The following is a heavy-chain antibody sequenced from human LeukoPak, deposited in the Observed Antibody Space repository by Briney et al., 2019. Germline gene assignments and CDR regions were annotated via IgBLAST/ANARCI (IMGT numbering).Heavy chain of an antibody. CDR2: MNPNSGNT. Sequence: ASVKVSCKASGYTFTSYDINWVRQATGQGLEWMGWMNPNSGNTGYAQKFQGRVTMTRNTSISTAYMELSSLRSEDSAVYYCARGYGAAAGEYGMDVWGQGTTVTVSS. CDR1: GYTFTSYD. CDR3: ARGYGAAAGEYGMDV. D-gene: IGHD6-13*01. V-gene: IGHV1-8*01. J-gene: IGHJ6*02.